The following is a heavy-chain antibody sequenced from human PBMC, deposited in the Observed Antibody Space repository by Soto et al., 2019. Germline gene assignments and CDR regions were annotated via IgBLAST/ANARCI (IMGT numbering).Heavy chain of an antibody. CDR3: ARVGPWVPYYYDSSPYSFENWFDP. CDR2: NYHGGST. Sequence: SETLSLTCAVSGYSISSGYYWGWLRQPPGKGLEWIGSNYHGGSTYYNPSLNSRVTLSIDMTNNHVSLILNSVTAADTAVYYCARVGPWVPYYYDSSPYSFENWFDPWGQGTLVTVSS. J-gene: IGHJ5*02. V-gene: IGHV4-38-2*01. CDR1: GYSISSGYY. D-gene: IGHD3-22*01.